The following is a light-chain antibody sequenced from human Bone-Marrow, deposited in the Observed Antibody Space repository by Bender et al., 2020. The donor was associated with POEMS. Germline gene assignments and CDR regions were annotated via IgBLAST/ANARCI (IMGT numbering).Light chain of an antibody. CDR2: QDT. Sequence: SYEVTQPPSVSVSPGQTASIPCSGDDLGDKYVAWYQQKPGQSPVLVIYQDTKRPSGIPEQFSGSNSGNTATLTISGTQAMDEADYYCQAWDTYSVIFGGGTTLTVL. CDR3: QAWDTYSVI. V-gene: IGLV3-1*01. CDR1: DLGDKY. J-gene: IGLJ2*01.